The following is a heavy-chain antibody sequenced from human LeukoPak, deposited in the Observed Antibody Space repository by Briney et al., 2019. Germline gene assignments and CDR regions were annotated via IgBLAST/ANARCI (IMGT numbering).Heavy chain of an antibody. Sequence: ASVKVSCKASGYTFTGYYMHWVRQAPGQGLEWMGWINPNSGGTNYAQKFQGRVTMARDTSISTAYMELSSLRSDDTALYYCARGSTGGSYLPYYFDYWGQGTLVTVSS. V-gene: IGHV1-2*02. D-gene: IGHD1-26*01. CDR1: GYTFTGYY. CDR3: ARGSTGGSYLPYYFDY. CDR2: INPNSGGT. J-gene: IGHJ4*02.